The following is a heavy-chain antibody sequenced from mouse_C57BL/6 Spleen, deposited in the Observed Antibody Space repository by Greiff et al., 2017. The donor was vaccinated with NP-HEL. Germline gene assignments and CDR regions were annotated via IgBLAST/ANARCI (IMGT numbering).Heavy chain of an antibody. D-gene: IGHD2-4*01. CDR1: GYSITSGYY. Sequence: EVKLQESGPGLVKPSQSLSLTCSVTGYSITSGYYWNWIRQFPGNKLEWMGYISYDGSNNYNPSLKNRISITRDPSKNQFFLKLNSVTTEDTATYYCAPIYYDYDWYFDVWGTGTTVTVSS. CDR2: ISYDGSN. CDR3: APIYYDYDWYFDV. J-gene: IGHJ1*03. V-gene: IGHV3-6*01.